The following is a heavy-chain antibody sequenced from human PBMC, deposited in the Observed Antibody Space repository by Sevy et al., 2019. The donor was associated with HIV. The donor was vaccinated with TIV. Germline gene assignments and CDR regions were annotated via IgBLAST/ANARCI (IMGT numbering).Heavy chain of an antibody. CDR3: ASTASYGNPYYYGMDV. J-gene: IGHJ6*02. Sequence: ASVKVSCKASGGTFSSYAISWVRQAPGQGLEWMGGIIPIFGTANYAQKFQGRVTITADESTSTAYMELSSLRSEDTAVYYCASTASYGNPYYYGMDVWGQGTTVTVSS. V-gene: IGHV1-69*13. D-gene: IGHD4-17*01. CDR1: GGTFSSYA. CDR2: IIPIFGTA.